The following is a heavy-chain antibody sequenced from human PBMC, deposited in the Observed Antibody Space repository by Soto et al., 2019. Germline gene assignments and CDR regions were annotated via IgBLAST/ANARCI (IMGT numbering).Heavy chain of an antibody. D-gene: IGHD5-12*01. CDR2: INSDGRST. J-gene: IGHJ4*02. CDR3: VRGGNSCWTAPYFFDY. V-gene: IGHV3-74*01. Sequence: GGSLRLSCAASGFTLSNYWMQWVRQGPGKGLVWVSRINSDGRSTSYDDSVKGRFSISRDNAMNTVYLQMNSLRVEDTAVYYCVRGGNSCWTAPYFFDYWGQGALVTVSS. CDR1: GFTLSNYW.